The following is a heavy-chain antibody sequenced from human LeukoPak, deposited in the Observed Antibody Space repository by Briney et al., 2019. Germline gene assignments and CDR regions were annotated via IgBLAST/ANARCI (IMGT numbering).Heavy chain of an antibody. CDR3: ARDRGYYDSSGSYAFDI. Sequence: ASVKVSCKASGYTFTAYGVTWVRQAPGQGPEWMGWISAYTGNTDYAQHFQGRVTMTTDTSTSTAYMELRSLRSDDTAVYYCARDRGYYDSSGSYAFDIWGLGTLVTVSS. CDR1: GYTFTAYG. V-gene: IGHV1-18*01. J-gene: IGHJ3*02. D-gene: IGHD3-22*01. CDR2: ISAYTGNT.